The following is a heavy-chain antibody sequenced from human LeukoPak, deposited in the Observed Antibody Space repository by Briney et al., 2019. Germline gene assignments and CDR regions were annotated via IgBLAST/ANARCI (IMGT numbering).Heavy chain of an antibody. J-gene: IGHJ4*02. Sequence: SETLSLTCTVSGGSLISYYWTWIRQPPGKGLEWIGYIDYGGSTNYNPSLRSRVTMSVDTSNNQFSLKLNSVTAADTAVYYCARDRLGNTVDYWGQGALVTVSS. CDR1: GGSLISYY. V-gene: IGHV4-59*01. CDR2: IDYGGST. CDR3: ARDRLGNTVDY. D-gene: IGHD3-16*01.